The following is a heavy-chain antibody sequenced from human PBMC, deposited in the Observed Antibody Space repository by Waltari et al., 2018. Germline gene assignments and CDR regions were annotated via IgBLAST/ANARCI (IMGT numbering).Heavy chain of an antibody. CDR2: INGRNGGT. J-gene: IGHJ4*02. CDR3: AKLWDYGTTWAGAFDC. D-gene: IGHD3-10*01. Sequence: EVQLLESGGGLVQPGGHMRLTRAASGFTFNTYPLSWVRKVPGKGLEGVSAINGRNGGTYYADSVKGRFTISSDNSRNTLYLQMNSLRAEDTAVYYCAKLWDYGTTWAGAFDCWGQGTLVTVSS. CDR1: GFTFNTYP. V-gene: IGHV3-23*01.